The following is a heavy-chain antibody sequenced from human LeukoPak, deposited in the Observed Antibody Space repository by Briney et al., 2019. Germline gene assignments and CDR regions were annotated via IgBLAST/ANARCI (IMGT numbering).Heavy chain of an antibody. D-gene: IGHD2-2*01. V-gene: IGHV3-21*01. J-gene: IGHJ4*02. CDR2: ISSSSSYI. CDR1: GFTFGSYS. CDR3: ARGQYQLLHDY. Sequence: PGRSLRLSCAASGFTFGSYSMNWVRQAPGKGLEWVSSISSSSSYIYYADSVKGRFTISRDNAKNSLYLQMNSLRAEDTAVYYCARGQYQLLHDYWGQGTLVTVSS.